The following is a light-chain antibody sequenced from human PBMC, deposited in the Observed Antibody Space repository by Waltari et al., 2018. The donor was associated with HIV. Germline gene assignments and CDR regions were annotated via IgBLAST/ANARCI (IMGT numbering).Light chain of an antibody. CDR2: EVT. V-gene: IGLV2-14*02. CDR1: SNNIGNYNL. Sequence: QSALTQPASVSGSPGQSITISCTGTSNNIGNYNLVSWYQHHPGKAPQLIIYEVTKRPSGMPDRCSGSKSDTSATLAITGLQTGDEAHYYCGTWDGGLNIGVFGEGTNLTVL. J-gene: IGLJ2*01. CDR3: GTWDGGLNIGV.